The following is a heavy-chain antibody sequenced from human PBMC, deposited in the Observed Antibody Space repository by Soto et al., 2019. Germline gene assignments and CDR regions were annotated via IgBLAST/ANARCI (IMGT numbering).Heavy chain of an antibody. Sequence: GGSLRLSCAASGFTFSSYGMHWVRQAPGKGLVWVAVISYDGRNKYYADSVKGRFTISRDNSKNTLYLHMNSLRAEDTAVYYCAKHGGIGSGWAYYYCYYCMDFWGQGTTVTVSS. CDR2: ISYDGRNK. CDR3: AKHGGIGSGWAYYYCYYCMDF. J-gene: IGHJ6*01. V-gene: IGHV3-30*18. D-gene: IGHD6-19*01. CDR1: GFTFSSYG.